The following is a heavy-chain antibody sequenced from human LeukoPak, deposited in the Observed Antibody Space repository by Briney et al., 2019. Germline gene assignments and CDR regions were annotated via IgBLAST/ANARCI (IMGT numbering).Heavy chain of an antibody. CDR3: ARVKYSYGFWDY. D-gene: IGHD5-18*01. CDR1: GFIFTSYW. Sequence: GGSLRLSCAASGFIFTSYWMSWVRQAPGQGREWVANIKYDGSETYYVDSVKGRFAISRDNTKNSLYFQMNSLRAEDTAVYYCARVKYSYGFWDYWGQGTLVTVSS. V-gene: IGHV3-7*01. CDR2: IKYDGSET. J-gene: IGHJ4*02.